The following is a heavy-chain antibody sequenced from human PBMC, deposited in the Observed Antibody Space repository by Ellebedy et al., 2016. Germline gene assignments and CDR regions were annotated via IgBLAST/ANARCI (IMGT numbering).Heavy chain of an antibody. CDR2: IYPGDSDT. J-gene: IGHJ5*02. CDR3: ARQGGITMTSRWFDP. Sequence: GESLKISXKGSGYSFTSYWIGWVRQMPGKGLEWMGIIYPGDSDTRYSPSFQGQVTISADKSISTAYLQWSSLKASDTAMYYCARQGGITMTSRWFDPWGQGTLVTVSS. CDR1: GYSFTSYW. D-gene: IGHD3-22*01. V-gene: IGHV5-51*01.